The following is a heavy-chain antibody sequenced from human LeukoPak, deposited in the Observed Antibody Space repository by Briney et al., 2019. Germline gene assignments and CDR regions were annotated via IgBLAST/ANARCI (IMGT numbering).Heavy chain of an antibody. Sequence: SETLSLTCTVSGGSISSYYWSWIRQPPGKGLEWIGYIYYTGGTSYNPSLKSRVTISVDTSKNQFSLKLSSVTAADTAVYYCARKDIVVVPAARLYYYYMDVWGKGTTVTISS. D-gene: IGHD2-2*01. CDR3: ARKDIVVVPAARLYYYYMDV. CDR1: GGSISSYY. CDR2: IYYTGGT. J-gene: IGHJ6*03. V-gene: IGHV4-59*12.